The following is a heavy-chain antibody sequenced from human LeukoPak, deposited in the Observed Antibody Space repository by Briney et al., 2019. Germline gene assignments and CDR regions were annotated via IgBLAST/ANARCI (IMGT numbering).Heavy chain of an antibody. CDR3: ARDLGDYYDSSGYSYGY. Sequence: SVKDSCKASRGTFSSYAISWVRQPPGQGLAWMGMIIPIFGIANYAQKFQGRVTITPDKSTSTAYMELSSLRSEDTAVYYCARDLGDYYDSSGYSYGYWGQGTLVTVSS. CDR2: IIPIFGIA. D-gene: IGHD3-22*01. J-gene: IGHJ4*02. V-gene: IGHV1-69*04. CDR1: RGTFSSYA.